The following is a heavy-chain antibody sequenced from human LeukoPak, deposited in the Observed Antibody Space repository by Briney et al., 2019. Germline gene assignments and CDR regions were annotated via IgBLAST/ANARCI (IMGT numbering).Heavy chain of an antibody. CDR1: GGSISSYY. CDR2: IYYSGST. J-gene: IGHJ3*02. D-gene: IGHD1-26*01. Sequence: SETLSLTCTVSGGSISSYYWSWIRQPPGKGLEWIGYIYYSGSTNYNPSLKSRVTISVDTSKNQFSLKLSSVTAADTAVYYCAKDRVGATTTGPEGAFDIWGQGTMVTVSS. CDR3: AKDRVGATTTGPEGAFDI. V-gene: IGHV4-59*01.